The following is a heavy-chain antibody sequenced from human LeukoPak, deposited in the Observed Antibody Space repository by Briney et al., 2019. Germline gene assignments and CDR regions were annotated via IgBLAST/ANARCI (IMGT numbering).Heavy chain of an antibody. CDR3: ARHFLGYYGSGSYSNWFDP. Sequence: SETLSLTCAVYGGSFSGYYWSWIRQPPGKGLEWIGEINHSGSTNYNPSLKSRVTISVDTSKNQFSLKLSSVTAADTAVYYCARHFLGYYGSGSYSNWFDPWGQGTLVTVSS. V-gene: IGHV4-34*01. J-gene: IGHJ5*02. CDR2: INHSGST. CDR1: GGSFSGYY. D-gene: IGHD3-10*01.